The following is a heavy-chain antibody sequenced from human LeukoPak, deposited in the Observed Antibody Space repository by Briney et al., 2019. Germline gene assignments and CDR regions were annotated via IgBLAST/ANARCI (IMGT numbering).Heavy chain of an antibody. CDR2: ISGSGGST. V-gene: IGHV3-23*01. Sequence: GGSLRLSCAASGFTFSNYAMGWVRQAPGKGLEWVSAISGSGGSTYYADSVKGRFTISRDNSKNTLYLQMNSLRAEDTAVYYCALARGYSYGFDYWGQGTLVTVSS. D-gene: IGHD5-18*01. CDR3: ALARGYSYGFDY. CDR1: GFTFSNYA. J-gene: IGHJ4*02.